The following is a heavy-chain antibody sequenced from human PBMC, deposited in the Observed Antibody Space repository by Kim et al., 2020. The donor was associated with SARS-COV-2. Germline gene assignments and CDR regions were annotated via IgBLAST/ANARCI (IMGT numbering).Heavy chain of an antibody. D-gene: IGHD4-4*01. CDR3: ARGSPLDYNSSYGLDI. J-gene: IGHJ6*01. Sequence: SETLSLTCAVSGGSISSSSWWTWLRQSPGKGLEWIGEIYHSGSTNYNPSLNSRVTISIDTSKMQFSLKLESVTAADTAVYFCARGSPLDYNSSYGLDIWG. CDR2: IYHSGST. CDR1: GGSISSSSW. V-gene: IGHV4-4*02.